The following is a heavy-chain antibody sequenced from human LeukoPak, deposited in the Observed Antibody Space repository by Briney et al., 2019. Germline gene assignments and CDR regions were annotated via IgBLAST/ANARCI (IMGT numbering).Heavy chain of an antibody. CDR3: ASPSIGAFDI. Sequence: SETLSLTCTVSGGSISSSNYYWGWIRQPPGKGLEWIGSIYHSGSTYYNSPLKSRVTISVDTSKNQFSLKLSSVTAADTAVYYCASPSIGAFDIWGRGTMVTVSS. D-gene: IGHD6-6*01. J-gene: IGHJ3*02. CDR1: GGSISSSNYY. CDR2: IYHSGST. V-gene: IGHV4-39*01.